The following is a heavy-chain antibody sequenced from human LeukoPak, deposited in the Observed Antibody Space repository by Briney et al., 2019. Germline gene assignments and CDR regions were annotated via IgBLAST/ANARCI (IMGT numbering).Heavy chain of an antibody. CDR1: GFTFSDYY. CDR3: AKALHPYSSGWYYFDY. D-gene: IGHD6-19*01. V-gene: IGHV3-11*01. Sequence: PGGSLRLSCAASGFTFSDYYMSWIRQAPGKGLEWVSYISSSGSTIYYADSVKGRFTISRDNSKNTLYLQMNSLRAEDTAVYYCAKALHPYSSGWYYFDYWGQGTLVTVSS. CDR2: ISSSGSTI. J-gene: IGHJ4*02.